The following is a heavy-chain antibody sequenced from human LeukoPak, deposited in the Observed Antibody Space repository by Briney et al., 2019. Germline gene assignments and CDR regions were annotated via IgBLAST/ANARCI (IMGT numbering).Heavy chain of an antibody. CDR1: GFTFSSYG. CDR2: IWYDGSKK. CDR3: ARDPESIAARPGDAFDI. J-gene: IGHJ3*02. D-gene: IGHD6-6*01. Sequence: GGSLRLSCAASGFTFSSYGMHWVRQAPGKGLEWVAVIWYDGSKKYYGDSVKGRFTISRDNSKNTLYLQMNSLRAEDTAVYYCARDPESIAARPGDAFDIWGQGTMVTVSS. V-gene: IGHV3-33*01.